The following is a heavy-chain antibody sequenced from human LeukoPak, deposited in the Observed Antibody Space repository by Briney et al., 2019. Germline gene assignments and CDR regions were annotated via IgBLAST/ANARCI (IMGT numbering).Heavy chain of an antibody. CDR2: ISAYNGNT. D-gene: IGHD2-21*01. J-gene: IGHJ3*02. CDR1: GGTFSSYA. CDR3: ARDRLFGLTTVGAFDI. V-gene: IGHV1-18*01. Sequence: ASVKVSCKASGGTFSSYAISWVRQAPGQGLEWMGWISAYNGNTNYAQKLQGRVTMTTDTSTSTAYMELRSLRSDDTAVYYCARDRLFGLTTVGAFDIWGQGTMVTVSS.